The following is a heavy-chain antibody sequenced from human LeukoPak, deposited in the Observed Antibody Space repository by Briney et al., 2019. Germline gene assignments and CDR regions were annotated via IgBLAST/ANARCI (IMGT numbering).Heavy chain of an antibody. V-gene: IGHV3-21*01. CDR2: ISSSSYI. Sequence: GGSLRLSCAASGFTFSSYSMNWVRQAPGKGLEWVSSISSSSYIYYADSVKGRFTISRDNAKNSLYLQMNSLRAEDTAVYYCARDGALVVTATYWYFDLWGRGTLVTVSS. D-gene: IGHD2-21*02. J-gene: IGHJ2*01. CDR1: GFTFSSYS. CDR3: ARDGALVVTATYWYFDL.